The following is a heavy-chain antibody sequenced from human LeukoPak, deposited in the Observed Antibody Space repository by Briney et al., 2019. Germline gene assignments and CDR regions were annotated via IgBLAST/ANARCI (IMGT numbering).Heavy chain of an antibody. CDR1: GFSLTHDA. J-gene: IGHJ4*02. CDR3: AGDRWRGAPDYFDC. Sequence: PGTSLRLSCAASGFSLTHDAIHWVRQAPGKGLEWVAVVSKDTVTKFYRDPVKGRFTVSTDSSKNTVYLQMTGLRSEDTAVYYCAGDRWRGAPDYFDCWGQGTLVTVSS. CDR2: VSKDTVTK. V-gene: IGHV3-30*03. D-gene: IGHD1-26*01.